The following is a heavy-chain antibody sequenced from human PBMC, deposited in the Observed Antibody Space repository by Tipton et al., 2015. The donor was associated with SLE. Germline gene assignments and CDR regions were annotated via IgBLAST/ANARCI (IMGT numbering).Heavy chain of an antibody. CDR1: GFTFSSYA. CDR2: ISGGGGST. D-gene: IGHD1/OR15-1a*01. CDR3: TKFEKTTDFYLDS. J-gene: IGHJ4*02. V-gene: IGHV3-23*01. Sequence: GSLRLSCSTSGFTFSSYALSWVRRAPGKGLEWVSSISGGGGSTYYADVVKGRFSVSIDKSKKTLFLQMKGLRVDDTGTYFCTKFEKTTDFYLDSWGQGTLVSVSS.